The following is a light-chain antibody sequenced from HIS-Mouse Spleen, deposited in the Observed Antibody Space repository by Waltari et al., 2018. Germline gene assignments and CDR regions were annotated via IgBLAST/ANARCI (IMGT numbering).Light chain of an antibody. J-gene: IGLJ2*01. V-gene: IGLV3-25*03. CDR3: QSADSSGTYSVV. Sequence: SYELTQPPSVSVSPGQTARITCSGDALPKQYAYWYQQKPGQAPVLGIYKDSERPSGIPERLAGSRSGTTVTLTISGVQAEDEADYYCQSADSSGTYSVVFGGGTKLTVL. CDR2: KDS. CDR1: ALPKQY.